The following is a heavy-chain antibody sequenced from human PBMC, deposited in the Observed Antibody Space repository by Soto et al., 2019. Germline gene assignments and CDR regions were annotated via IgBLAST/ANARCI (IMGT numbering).Heavy chain of an antibody. Sequence: SETLSLTCTVSGGSISSSSYYWGWIRQPPGKGLEWIGSIYYSGSTYYNPSLKSRATIYVDTSKNQSSLKLSPVTASDTAVYYCVRPFTTNILSFDDWGQGNLVTVSS. D-gene: IGHD2-8*01. CDR1: GGSISSSSYY. CDR2: IYYSGST. J-gene: IGHJ4*02. CDR3: VRPFTTNILSFDD. V-gene: IGHV4-39*01.